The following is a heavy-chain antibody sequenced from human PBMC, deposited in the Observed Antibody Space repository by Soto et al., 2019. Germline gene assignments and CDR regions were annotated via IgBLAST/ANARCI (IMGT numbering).Heavy chain of an antibody. CDR3: VREIPNLYFEY. CDR2: ISGSGGIT. J-gene: IGHJ4*02. V-gene: IGHV3-23*01. CDR1: LFTFSSYA. Sequence: VWPLRHSCSASLFTFSSYAMSLVRQAPLKGLEWVSAISGSGGITYYADSVKGRFTISRDNSKNTLYLQMSSLRAEDTAVYYCVREIPNLYFEYWGQGTLVTVSS.